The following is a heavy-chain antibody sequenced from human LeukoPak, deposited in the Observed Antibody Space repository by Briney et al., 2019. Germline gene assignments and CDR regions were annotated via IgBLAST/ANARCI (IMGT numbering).Heavy chain of an antibody. CDR2: ISGSGAST. D-gene: IGHD1-1*01. CDR3: AKYNWGSGYFDY. V-gene: IGHV3-23*01. Sequence: GGSLRLSCAASGFTFNNYVMSWVRQAPGKGLEWVSDISGSGASTYYAGSVKGRLTISRDNSKNTLYLQMNSLTAEDTATYYCAKYNWGSGYFDYWGQGTLVTVPS. CDR1: GFTFNNYV. J-gene: IGHJ4*02.